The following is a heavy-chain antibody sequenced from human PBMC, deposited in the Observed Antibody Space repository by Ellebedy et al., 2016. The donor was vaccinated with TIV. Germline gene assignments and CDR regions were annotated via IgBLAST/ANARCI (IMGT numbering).Heavy chain of an antibody. CDR1: GYTFTSYF. CDR2: INPTSGSS. J-gene: IGHJ4*02. V-gene: IGHV1-46*01. CDR3: ARGDNYYYDSSGYYYNY. Sequence: ASVKVSCKASGYTFTSYFLYWVRQAPGQGLEWMGIINPTSGSSNYAQKFQGRVTMTRDTSTSTVYMVLSSLRSEDTAVYYCARGDNYYYDSSGYYYNYWGQGTLVTVSS. D-gene: IGHD3-22*01.